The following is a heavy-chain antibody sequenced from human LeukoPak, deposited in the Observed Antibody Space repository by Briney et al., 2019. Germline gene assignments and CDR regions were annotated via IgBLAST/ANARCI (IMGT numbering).Heavy chain of an antibody. CDR3: ARDLGSGSLFRSGFYYFDY. CDR2: IYTSGST. CDR1: GGSISSGSYY. J-gene: IGHJ4*02. Sequence: PSETLSLTCTVSGGSISSGSYYWSWIRQPAGKGLEWIGRIYTSGSTNYNPSLKSRVTMSVDTSKNQFSLKLSSVTAADTAVYYCARDLGSGSLFRSGFYYFDYWGQGTLVTVSS. D-gene: IGHD3-10*01. V-gene: IGHV4-61*02.